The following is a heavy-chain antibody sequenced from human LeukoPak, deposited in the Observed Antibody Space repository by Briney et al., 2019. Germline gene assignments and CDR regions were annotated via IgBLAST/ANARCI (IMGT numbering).Heavy chain of an antibody. CDR1: GYTFTGYY. J-gene: IGHJ4*02. V-gene: IGHV1-2*04. Sequence: GASVKVSCKASGYTFTGYYMHWVRQAPGQGLEWMGWINPNSGGTDYAQKFQGWVTMTRDTSISTAYMELGRLRSDDTAVYYCARISYSSSWYDPYYFDYWGQGTLVTVSS. CDR2: INPNSGGT. D-gene: IGHD6-13*01. CDR3: ARISYSSSWYDPYYFDY.